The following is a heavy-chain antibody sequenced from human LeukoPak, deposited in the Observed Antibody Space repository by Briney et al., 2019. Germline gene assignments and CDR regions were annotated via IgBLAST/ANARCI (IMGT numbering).Heavy chain of an antibody. CDR1: GFTFSSYG. D-gene: IGHD2-15*01. CDR3: ARDQVAALRRGFHFDY. J-gene: IGHJ4*02. Sequence: GGSLRLSCAASGFTFSSYGMHWVRQAPGKALEWVAVIRYDGSNKYYADSVKGRFTISRDNSKNTLYLQMNSLRAEDTAVYYCARDQVAALRRGFHFDYWGQGTLVTVSS. V-gene: IGHV3-33*01. CDR2: IRYDGSNK.